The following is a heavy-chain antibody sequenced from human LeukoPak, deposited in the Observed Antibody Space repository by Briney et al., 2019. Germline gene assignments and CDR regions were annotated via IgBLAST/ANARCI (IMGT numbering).Heavy chain of an antibody. CDR1: GGSISSSSYY. V-gene: IGHV4-61*05. D-gene: IGHD6-19*01. Sequence: PSETLSLTCTVSGGSISSSSYYWSWIRQPPGKGLEWIGYIYYSGSTNYNPSLKSRVTISVDTSKNQFSLKLSSVTAADTAVYYCARGMYSSGWYGDPAFDYWGQGTLVTVSS. CDR3: ARGMYSSGWYGDPAFDY. J-gene: IGHJ4*02. CDR2: IYYSGST.